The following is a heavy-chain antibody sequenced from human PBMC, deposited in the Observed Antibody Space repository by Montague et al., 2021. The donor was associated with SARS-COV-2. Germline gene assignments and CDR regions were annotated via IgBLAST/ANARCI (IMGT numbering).Heavy chain of an antibody. CDR1: GGSISSSSYY. CDR3: VEIVGAADY. CDR2: IYYSGST. J-gene: IGHJ4*02. Sequence: SGTLSLTCTVSGGSISSSSYYWGWIRQPPGKGLEWIGSIYYSGSTYYNPSLKSRVTISVDTSKNQFSLKLSSVTAAGTAVYYCVEIVGAADYWGQGTLVTVSS. V-gene: IGHV4-39*01. D-gene: IGHD1-26*01.